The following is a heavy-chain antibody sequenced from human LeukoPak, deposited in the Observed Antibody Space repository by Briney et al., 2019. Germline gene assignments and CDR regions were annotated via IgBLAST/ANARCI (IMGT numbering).Heavy chain of an antibody. CDR3: ARLRGIAARVGLDY. Sequence: GSLRLSCAASGFTFSSYLMHWVRQAPGKGLVWVSRINSDGSSTSYADSVKGGFTISRDNAKNTLYLQMNSVRAEDTAVYYCARLRGIAARVGLDYWGQGTLVTVSS. V-gene: IGHV3-74*01. D-gene: IGHD6-6*01. CDR1: GFTFSSYL. CDR2: INSDGSST. J-gene: IGHJ4*02.